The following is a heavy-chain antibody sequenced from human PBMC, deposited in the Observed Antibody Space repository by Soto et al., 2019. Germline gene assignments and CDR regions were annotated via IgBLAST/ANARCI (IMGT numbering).Heavy chain of an antibody. CDR3: ARGKAPYDY. V-gene: IGHV4-30-4*01. J-gene: IGHJ4*02. Sequence: SETLSLTCTVSGGSISSGDYYWSWIRQPPGKGLEWIGYIYYSGSPSYTPPLKSRFTIPVDTSKNQFSLKVSSVTAADRAVSYCARGKAPYDYWGKGTLVPVSS. CDR2: IYYSGSP. CDR1: GGSISSGDYY.